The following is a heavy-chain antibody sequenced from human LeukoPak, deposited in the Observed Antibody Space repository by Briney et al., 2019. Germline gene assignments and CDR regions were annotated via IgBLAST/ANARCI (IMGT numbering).Heavy chain of an antibody. CDR3: ARARSTSMRGGGSGTGYYYYYMDV. V-gene: IGHV1-2*02. CDR2: INPNSGGT. D-gene: IGHD2-2*01. J-gene: IGHJ6*03. CDR1: GYTFTGYY. Sequence: ASVKVSCKASGYTFTGYYLHWVRQAPGQGLEWMGWINPNSGGTNYAQKFQGRVTMTRDTSISTAYMELSRLRSDDTAVYYCARARSTSMRGGGSGTGYYYYYMDVWGKGTTVTVSS.